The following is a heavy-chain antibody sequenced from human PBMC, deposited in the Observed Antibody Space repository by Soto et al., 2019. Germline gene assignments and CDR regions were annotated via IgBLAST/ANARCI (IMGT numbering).Heavy chain of an antibody. CDR1: GYTFTSYG. CDR2: INAGNGNT. V-gene: IGHV1-3*01. D-gene: IGHD6-13*01. Sequence: ASVKVSCKASGYTFTSYGISWVRQAPGQRLEWMGWINAGNGNTKYSQKFQGRVTITRDTSASTAYMELSSLRSEDTAVYYCARVGIAAAGSWSYWGQGTLVTVSS. J-gene: IGHJ4*02. CDR3: ARVGIAAAGSWSY.